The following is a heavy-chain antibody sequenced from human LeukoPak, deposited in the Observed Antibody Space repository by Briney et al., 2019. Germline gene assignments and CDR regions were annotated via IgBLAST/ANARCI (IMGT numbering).Heavy chain of an antibody. CDR2: ISYDGSNK. Sequence: PGRSLRLSCAASGLTFSSYAMHWVRQAPGKGLEWVAVISYDGSNKYYADSVKGRFTISRDNSKNTLYLQMNSLRAEDTAVYYCARENIVVVPAAMGVDYYYMDVWGKGTTVTVSS. D-gene: IGHD2-2*01. CDR3: ARENIVVVPAAMGVDYYYMDV. J-gene: IGHJ6*03. V-gene: IGHV3-30*04. CDR1: GLTFSSYA.